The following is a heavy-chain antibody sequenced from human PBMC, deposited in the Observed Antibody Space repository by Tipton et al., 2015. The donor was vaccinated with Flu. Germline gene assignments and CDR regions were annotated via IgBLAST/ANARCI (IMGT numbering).Heavy chain of an antibody. V-gene: IGHV3-7*01. Sequence: SLRLSCAASGFTFDNYWMSWVRQAPGKGPEWVANINQGGSEKYYVDSVKGRFTISRDNAKNSLYLQMNSLRAEDTAVYYCARDKLVGATKFDYWGQGILVTVSS. CDR2: INQGGSEK. J-gene: IGHJ4*02. CDR3: ARDKLVGATKFDY. CDR1: GFTFDNYW. D-gene: IGHD1-26*01.